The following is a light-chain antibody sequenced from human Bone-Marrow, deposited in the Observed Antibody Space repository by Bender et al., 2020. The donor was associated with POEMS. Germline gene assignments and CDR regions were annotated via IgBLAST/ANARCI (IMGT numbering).Light chain of an antibody. CDR2: EGI. CDR1: SSDFGSHNL. CDR3: CSYAGYV. J-gene: IGLJ1*01. Sequence: QSALTQPASVSGSPGQSITISCTGTSSDFGSHNLVSWYQHHPGKAPKLIIYEGIKRPSGVSNRFSASKSGNTASLTISGLQAEDGADYYCCSYAGYVFGPGTKVTVL. V-gene: IGLV2-23*01.